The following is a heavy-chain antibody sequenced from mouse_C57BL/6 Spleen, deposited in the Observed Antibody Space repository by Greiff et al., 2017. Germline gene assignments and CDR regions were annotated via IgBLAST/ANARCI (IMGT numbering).Heavy chain of an antibody. Sequence: QVQLQQSGAELVKPGASVKISCKASGYAFSSYWMNWVKQRPGKGLEWIGQIYPGDGDTTYNGKFKGKATLTAAKSSSTAYMQLSSLTSEDSAVYYCAREESLRAIYYDYDGFAYWGQGTLVTVSA. J-gene: IGHJ3*01. CDR1: GYAFSSYW. CDR2: IYPGDGDT. CDR3: AREESLRAIYYDYDGFAY. V-gene: IGHV1-80*01. D-gene: IGHD2-4*01.